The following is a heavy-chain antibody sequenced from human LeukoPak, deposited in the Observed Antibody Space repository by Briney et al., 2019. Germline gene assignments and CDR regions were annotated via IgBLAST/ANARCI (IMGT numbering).Heavy chain of an antibody. CDR1: GGSITSSSYY. J-gene: IGHJ5*02. D-gene: IGHD1-26*01. CDR2: IYHSGST. Sequence: NPSETLPLTCTVSGGSITSSSYYWGWIRQPPGKGLEWIGEIYHSGSTNYNPSLKSRVTISVDKSKNQFSLKLSSVTAADTAVYYCARMPGDVGATTPGPWGQGTLVTVSS. V-gene: IGHV4-39*07. CDR3: ARMPGDVGATTPGP.